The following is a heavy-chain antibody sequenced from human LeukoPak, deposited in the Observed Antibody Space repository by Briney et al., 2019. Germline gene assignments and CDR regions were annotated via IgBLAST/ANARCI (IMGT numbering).Heavy chain of an antibody. Sequence: SGRSLRLSCAASGFTFSSYGMHWVRQAPGKGLEWISYIGIDSGNTKYADSVRGRFTISTDKAKNSLYLQMNSLRVEDTVVYYCARDHNYAFDNWGQGTLVSVAS. CDR1: GFTFSSYG. V-gene: IGHV3-48*01. J-gene: IGHJ4*02. D-gene: IGHD1-1*01. CDR3: ARDHNYAFDN. CDR2: IGIDSGNT.